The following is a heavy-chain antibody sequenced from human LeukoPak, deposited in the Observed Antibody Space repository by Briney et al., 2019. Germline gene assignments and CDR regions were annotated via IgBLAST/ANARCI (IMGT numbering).Heavy chain of an antibody. J-gene: IGHJ4*02. CDR2: FDPEDGET. CDR1: GYTLTELS. D-gene: IGHD2-15*01. CDR3: ATVVEARYYFDY. Sequence: ASVNVSCKVSGYTLTELSMHWVRQAPGKGLEWMGGFDPEDGETIYAQKFQGRVTMTEDTSTDTAYMELSSLRSEDTAVYYCATVVEARYYFDYWGQGTLVTVSS. V-gene: IGHV1-24*01.